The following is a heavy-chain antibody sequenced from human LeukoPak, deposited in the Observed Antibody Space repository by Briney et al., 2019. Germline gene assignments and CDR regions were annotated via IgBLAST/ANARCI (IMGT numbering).Heavy chain of an antibody. D-gene: IGHD3-16*01. V-gene: IGHV3-30*02. CDR3: ARPYQTYFDY. CDR1: GFTFSSYG. J-gene: IGHJ4*02. Sequence: GGSLRLSCAASGFTFSSYGMHWVRQAPGKGLEWVAFIRYDGSNKYYADSVKGRFTISRDNSKNTLYLQMNSLRAEDTAVYYCARPYQTYFDYWGQGTLVTVSS. CDR2: IRYDGSNK.